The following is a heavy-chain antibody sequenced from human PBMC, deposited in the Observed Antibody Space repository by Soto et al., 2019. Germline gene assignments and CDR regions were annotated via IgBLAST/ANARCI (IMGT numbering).Heavy chain of an antibody. D-gene: IGHD1-26*01. V-gene: IGHV4-59*01. CDR2: IYYSGST. CDR3: ARSGSYVRYYYYGMDV. Sequence: PAETLSLTCAVSVGSISSYYWSWVRQPPGKGLEWIGYIYYSGSTNYNPSLKSRVTISVDTSKNQFSLKLSSVTAADTAVYYCARSGSYVRYYYYGMDVWGQGTTVTVSS. CDR1: VGSISSYY. J-gene: IGHJ6*02.